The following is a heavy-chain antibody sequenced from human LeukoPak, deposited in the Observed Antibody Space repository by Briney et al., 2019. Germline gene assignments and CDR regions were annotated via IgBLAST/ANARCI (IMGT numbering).Heavy chain of an antibody. CDR2: IYHSGST. CDR3: ALQIIRGYSYGFDY. J-gene: IGHJ4*02. CDR1: GGSISSGDYS. V-gene: IGHV4-30-2*01. D-gene: IGHD5-18*01. Sequence: SETLSLTCAVSGGSISSGDYSWSWIRQPPGKGLEWIGYIYHSGSTYYNPSLKSRVTISVDRSKNQFSLKLSSVTAADTAVYYCALQIIRGYSYGFDYWGQGTLVTVSS.